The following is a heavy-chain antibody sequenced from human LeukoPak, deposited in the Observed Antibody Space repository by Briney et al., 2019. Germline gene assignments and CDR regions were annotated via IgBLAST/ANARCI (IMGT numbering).Heavy chain of an antibody. CDR3: AKSAEGITSTRSPINY. Sequence: PGGSLRLSCAASGFTFSNYGMHWVRQAPGKGLEWVAVIWYDGSNKYYADSVKGRFTISRDNSKNTLYLQMNTLRAEDTAVHYCAKSAEGITSTRSPINYWGQGTLVTVSS. CDR2: IWYDGSNK. J-gene: IGHJ4*02. D-gene: IGHD3-16*01. V-gene: IGHV3-33*06. CDR1: GFTFSNYG.